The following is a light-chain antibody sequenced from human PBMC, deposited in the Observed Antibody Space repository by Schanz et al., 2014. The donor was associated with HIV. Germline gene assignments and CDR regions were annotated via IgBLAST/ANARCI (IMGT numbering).Light chain of an antibody. CDR2: TQD. J-gene: IGLJ3*02. CDR3: QSFDGSLGGVV. V-gene: IGLV1-44*01. Sequence: QSVLTQPPSTSGTPGQRVAISCSGSSSNIGTYNVNWYQQLPGTAPRLLIYTQDQRPSGVPDRFSGSKSDSSASLAITGLQPEDEADYYCQSFDGSLGGVVFGGGTKLTVL. CDR1: SSNIGTYN.